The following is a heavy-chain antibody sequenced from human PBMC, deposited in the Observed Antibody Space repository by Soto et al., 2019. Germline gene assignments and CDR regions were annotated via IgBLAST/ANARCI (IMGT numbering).Heavy chain of an antibody. CDR2: IYYSGET. J-gene: IGHJ6*02. CDR3: ASVQGGEFLKGSGMEF. D-gene: IGHD3-10*01. V-gene: IGHV4-59*01. CDR1: GDSISRYY. Sequence: QVQLPESGPGLVKPSETLSLTCTVSGDSISRYYWSWIRLSPGKGLELIGYIYYSGETNYNPSVKSRVSLSVSRSTTQLSLKLSSVTSADTAVYYCASVQGGEFLKGSGMEFWGQGTRVTVSS.